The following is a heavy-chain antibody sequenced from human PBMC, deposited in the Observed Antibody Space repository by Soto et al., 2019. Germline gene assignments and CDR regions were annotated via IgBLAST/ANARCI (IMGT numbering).Heavy chain of an antibody. V-gene: IGHV4-39*01. CDR1: GGSISSNSYY. J-gene: IGHJ4*02. CDR3: ARHAAYDSVWGKSDGSDY. Sequence: QLQLQESGPGLVKPSETLSLACTVSGGSISSNSYYWDCIRQPPGKGLEWIGSMYYSGAIYHNPSLQSRVTISVDTSKNQFSLHLSSVTAADTAVYYCARHAAYDSVWGKSDGSDYWGQGTLVTVSS. CDR2: MYYSGAI. D-gene: IGHD3-16*01.